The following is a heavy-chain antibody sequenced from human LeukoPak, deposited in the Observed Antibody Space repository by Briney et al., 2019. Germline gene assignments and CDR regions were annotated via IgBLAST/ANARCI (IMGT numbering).Heavy chain of an antibody. CDR3: ARDRTYYYDSSGSGLHY. D-gene: IGHD3-22*01. CDR1: GYTFTSYY. J-gene: IGHJ4*02. CDR2: INPSGGST. Sequence: ASVKVSCKASGYTFTSYYMHWVRQAPGQGLEWMGIINPSGGSTSYAQKFQGRVTMTRDTSTSTVYMGLSSLRSEDTAVYYCARDRTYYYDSSGSGLHYWGQGTLVTVSS. V-gene: IGHV1-46*01.